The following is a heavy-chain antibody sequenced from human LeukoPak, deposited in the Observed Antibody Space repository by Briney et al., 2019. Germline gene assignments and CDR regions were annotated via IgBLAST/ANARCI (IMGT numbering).Heavy chain of an antibody. CDR2: IYTSGST. Sequence: SETLSLTRTASVGSISSYYLSWIRQPVGKGLEWIGRIYTSGSTNYNPSLKSRVTMSVDTSKNQFSLKLSSVTAADTAVYYCAGDIGYCCRTSCSYLYYYNIVVWGKGTTVTVSS. V-gene: IGHV4-4*07. D-gene: IGHD2-2*01. CDR3: AGDIGYCCRTSCSYLYYYNIVV. CDR1: VGSISSYY. J-gene: IGHJ6*03.